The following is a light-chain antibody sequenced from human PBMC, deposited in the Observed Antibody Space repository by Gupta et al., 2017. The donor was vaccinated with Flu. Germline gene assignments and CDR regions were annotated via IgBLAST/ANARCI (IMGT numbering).Light chain of an antibody. CDR3: QSADSSGPYVV. Sequence: SYELTQPPSVSVSPGQTARITCSGDALPKQYAYWYQQKPGQAPVLVIYKDSERPSGIPERFSGSSSGTTVTLTISGVQAEDEADYYCQSADSSGPYVVFGGGTKLT. CDR1: ALPKQY. V-gene: IGLV3-25*02. CDR2: KDS. J-gene: IGLJ2*01.